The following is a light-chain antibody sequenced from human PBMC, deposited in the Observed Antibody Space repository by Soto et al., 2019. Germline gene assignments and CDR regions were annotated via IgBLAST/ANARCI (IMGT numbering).Light chain of an antibody. J-gene: IGKJ1*01. Sequence: DIQLTQSPSSLSASVGDRVTITCRASQSISSWLAWYQQKPGEAAMLLNYAASTLDGGVPTMFISSGSGADFTLTISSLQPEDFANYCCQQSYTRCRFGQGTKVGIK. V-gene: IGKV1-39*01. CDR3: QQSYTRCR. CDR2: AAS. CDR1: QSISSW.